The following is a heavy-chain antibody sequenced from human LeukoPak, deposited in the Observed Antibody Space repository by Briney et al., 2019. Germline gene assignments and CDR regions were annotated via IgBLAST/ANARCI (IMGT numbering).Heavy chain of an antibody. CDR3: AKTFGVIIDDYFDY. CDR2: IYPGDSNT. D-gene: IGHD3-3*01. Sequence: GESREISCKGSGYSFSSYWIGWMRQMPGKGLEWMGIIYPGDSNTRYSPSFEGQVSISADKSISTAYLQWSSLKASDTAMYYCAKTFGVIIDDYFDYWGQGTLVTISS. V-gene: IGHV5-51*01. J-gene: IGHJ4*02. CDR1: GYSFSSYW.